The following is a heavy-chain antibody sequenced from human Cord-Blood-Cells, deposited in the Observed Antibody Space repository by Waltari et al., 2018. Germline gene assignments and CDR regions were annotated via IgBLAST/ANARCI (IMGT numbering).Heavy chain of an antibody. CDR3: ARRGSSSWYGWFDP. CDR1: GGTFSSHA. J-gene: IGHJ5*02. V-gene: IGHV1-69*01. Sequence: QAQLVQSGAEVKKPGSSVKGSCKASGGTFSSHAISWVRQAPGQGLEWMGGIVPVCGTANDATKFQGGARMTADESTSTAYMERGSLRSEDTAVYYCARRGSSSWYGWFDPWGQGTLVTVSS. D-gene: IGHD6-13*01. CDR2: IVPVCGTA.